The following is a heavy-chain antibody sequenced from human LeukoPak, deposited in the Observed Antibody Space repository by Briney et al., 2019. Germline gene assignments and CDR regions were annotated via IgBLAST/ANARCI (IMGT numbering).Heavy chain of an antibody. CDR1: GGSISSRSYY. Sequence: SETLSLTCIVSGGSISSRSYYWGWIRQPPGKGLEWIGSIYYGGRTYYNMSLKSRVTISVDTSKNQFSLKLSSVTAADTAVYYCARVATVHDIVTGYSPYYFDHWGQGTLVTASS. CDR2: IYYGGRT. D-gene: IGHD3-9*01. CDR3: ARVATVHDIVTGYSPYYFDH. J-gene: IGHJ4*02. V-gene: IGHV4-39*07.